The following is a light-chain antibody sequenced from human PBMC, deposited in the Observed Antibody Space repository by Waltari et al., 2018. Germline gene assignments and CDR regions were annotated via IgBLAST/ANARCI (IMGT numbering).Light chain of an antibody. V-gene: IGLV5-45*03. CDR2: YKSDSDY. CDR3: MVWHRNASV. CDR1: SGMNVGTYT. J-gene: IGLJ3*02. Sequence: QAVLTQPSSLSASPGASASLTCTLRSGMNVGTYTIYWYRQKPGSPPQYLLRYKSDSDYQKVSGVPNPFSGSKDGSANAGVLLISGLQSGDEADYYCMVWHRNASVFGGGTKLAGL.